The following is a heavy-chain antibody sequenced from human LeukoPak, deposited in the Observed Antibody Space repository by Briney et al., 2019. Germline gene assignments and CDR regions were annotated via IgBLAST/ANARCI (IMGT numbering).Heavy chain of an antibody. Sequence: SETLSLTCTVSGGSISSYYWSWIRQPAGKGLEWIGEINHSGSTNYNPSLKSRVTISVDTSKNQFSLKLSSVTAADTAVYYCARVIVVGRVPNTFDYWGQGTLVTVSS. D-gene: IGHD3-22*01. CDR3: ARVIVVGRVPNTFDY. J-gene: IGHJ4*02. CDR2: INHSGST. CDR1: GGSISSYY. V-gene: IGHV4-34*01.